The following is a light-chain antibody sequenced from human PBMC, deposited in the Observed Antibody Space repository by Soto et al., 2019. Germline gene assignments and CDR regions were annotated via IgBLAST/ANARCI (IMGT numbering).Light chain of an antibody. Sequence: IVLTQAPGTLSLSPGERATLSCRASQSVSSSYLAWYQQKPGQAPRLLIYGASSRATGIPDRFSGSGSGTDFTLTISRLEPEDFAVYYCQQYGSSPAFGQGTKV. CDR3: QQYGSSPA. V-gene: IGKV3-20*01. CDR2: GAS. J-gene: IGKJ1*01. CDR1: QSVSSSY.